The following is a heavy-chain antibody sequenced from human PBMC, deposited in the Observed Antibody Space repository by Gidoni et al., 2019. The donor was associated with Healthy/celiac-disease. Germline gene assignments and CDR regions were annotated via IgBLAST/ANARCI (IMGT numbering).Heavy chain of an antibody. CDR2: INHSGST. CDR1: GGSFSGYY. Sequence: QVQLQQWGAGLLQPSETLSLPCAVYGGSFSGYYWSWIRQPPGKGLEWIGEINHSGSTNYNPSLKSRVTISVDTSKNQVSLKLSSMTAADTAVFYCAGNSTSGAFDIWGQGTMVTVSS. CDR3: AGNSTSGAFDI. J-gene: IGHJ3*02. V-gene: IGHV4-34*01. D-gene: IGHD5-18*01.